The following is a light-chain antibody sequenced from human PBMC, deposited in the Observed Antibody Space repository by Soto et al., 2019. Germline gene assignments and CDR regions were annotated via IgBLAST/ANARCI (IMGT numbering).Light chain of an antibody. CDR1: QGVSRGY. Sequence: PGERATLSCRASQGVSRGYLAWYQQKAGQAPRLLIYGVSSRATGVSHRFSGSGSGTDFTLTISGLEPEDVAMYYCQQYGSSGTFGQGTKVDIK. CDR3: QQYGSSGT. V-gene: IGKV3-20*01. J-gene: IGKJ1*01. CDR2: GVS.